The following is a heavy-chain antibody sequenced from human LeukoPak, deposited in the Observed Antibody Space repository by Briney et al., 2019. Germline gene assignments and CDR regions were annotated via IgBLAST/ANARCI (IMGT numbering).Heavy chain of an antibody. J-gene: IGHJ4*02. Sequence: GGSLRLSCAASGLTFSKSALTWVRQAPGKGLEWVSTITDVGDIFYTYSVRGRFTISRDNSKNTVYMQMDGPRAEDTAVYYCTRDRGGSPTDVFDYWGQGTLVTVSS. V-gene: IGHV3-23*01. CDR3: TRDRGGSPTDVFDY. CDR2: ITDVGDI. D-gene: IGHD2-15*01. CDR1: GLTFSKSA.